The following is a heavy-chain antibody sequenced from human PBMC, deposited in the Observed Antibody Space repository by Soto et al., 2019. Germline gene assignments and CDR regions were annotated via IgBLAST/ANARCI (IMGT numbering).Heavy chain of an antibody. V-gene: IGHV4-4*07. D-gene: IGHD3-16*01. Sequence: SETLSPTCTVSRSSLYNYYWSWIRQPACKGLEWIVRVFPTGNTNYSPSLKSRVTMSVDTSKNQFYLKLNSVTVADTAVYYCARGSLGPDYWGQGTLVTVSS. CDR1: RSSLYNYY. J-gene: IGHJ4*02. CDR2: VFPTGNT. CDR3: ARGSLGPDY.